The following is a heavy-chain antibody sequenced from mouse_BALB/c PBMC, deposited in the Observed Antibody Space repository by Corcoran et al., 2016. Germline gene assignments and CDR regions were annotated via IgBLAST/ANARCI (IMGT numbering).Heavy chain of an antibody. V-gene: IGHV14-3*02. CDR2: IDPANGNT. CDR3: ARDYDYDDAKDY. CDR1: GFNIKDTY. Sequence: EVQLQQSGAELVKPGASVKLSCTASGFNIKDTYMHWVKQRPEQGLEWIGRIDPANGNTKYDPKFQGKATITADTSSNTAYLQLSSLTSEDTAVYYCARDYDYDDAKDYWGQGTSVTVSS. J-gene: IGHJ4*01. D-gene: IGHD2-4*01.